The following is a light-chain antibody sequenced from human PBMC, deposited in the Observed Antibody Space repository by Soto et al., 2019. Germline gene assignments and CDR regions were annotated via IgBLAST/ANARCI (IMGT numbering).Light chain of an antibody. CDR3: QQYDIYSRT. Sequence: DIQMTQSPSTLSASVGDRVTVTCRASQSINTWLAWYQQKPGKAPKLLIYDASSLQSGVPSRFNGRGSGTEFTLTISSLQPDDFATYYCQQYDIYSRTFGQGAMVDIK. CDR1: QSINTW. CDR2: DAS. J-gene: IGKJ1*01. V-gene: IGKV1-5*01.